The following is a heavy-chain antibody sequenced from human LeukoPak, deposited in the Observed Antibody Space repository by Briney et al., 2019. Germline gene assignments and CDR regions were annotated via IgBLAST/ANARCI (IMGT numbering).Heavy chain of an antibody. V-gene: IGHV3-23*01. D-gene: IGHD6-19*01. J-gene: IGHJ4*02. Sequence: GGSLRLSCAASGFTFSNYGMTWVRQAPGKGLEWVSVVSGGGSSTYYAGSVKGRSIISRDNSENTLYLQMNSLRAEDTAIYYCAKRGSGWYLDYWGQGTLVTVSS. CDR2: VSGGGSST. CDR3: AKRGSGWYLDY. CDR1: GFTFSNYG.